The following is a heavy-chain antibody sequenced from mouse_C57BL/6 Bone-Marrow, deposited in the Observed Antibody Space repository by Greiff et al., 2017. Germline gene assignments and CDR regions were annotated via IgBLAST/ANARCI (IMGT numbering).Heavy chain of an antibody. CDR3: AGGGSSPWFAY. CDR2: IDPSDSET. D-gene: IGHD1-1*01. CDR1: GYTFTSYW. J-gene: IGHJ3*01. Sequence: VQLQESGAELVRPGSSVKLSCKASGYTFTSYWMHWVKQRPIQGLEWIGNIDPSDSETHYNQKFKDKATLTVDKSSSTAYMQLSSLTSEDSAVYYCAGGGSSPWFAYWGQGTLVTVSA. V-gene: IGHV1-52*01.